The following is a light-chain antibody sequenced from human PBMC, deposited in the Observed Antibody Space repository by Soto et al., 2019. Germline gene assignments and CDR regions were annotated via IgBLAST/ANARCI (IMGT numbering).Light chain of an antibody. Sequence: QSALTQPASVSGSPGQTITISCTGTSSDVGAYNYVSWYQQHPGKAPKLMIYEVSNRPSGVSDRFSGSKSGNTASLTISGLQAADEADYYCSSKRTTASLVFGTRTKVTVL. J-gene: IGLJ1*01. CDR1: SSDVGAYNY. CDR2: EVS. V-gene: IGLV2-14*01. CDR3: SSKRTTASLV.